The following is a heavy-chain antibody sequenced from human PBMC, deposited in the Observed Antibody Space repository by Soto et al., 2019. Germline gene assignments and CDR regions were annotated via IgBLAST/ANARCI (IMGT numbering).Heavy chain of an antibody. CDR3: ARHPRDDYNYGGSGIFDY. CDR2: MYYSGSS. CDR1: GGSISSRTFW. J-gene: IGHJ4*02. D-gene: IGHD4-4*01. Sequence: QLQLQESGPGLVKPSETLSLTCSVSGGSISSRTFWWAWIRQPPGKGLEWIGDMYYSGSSYSSPSLKRRVTLSVDTSKTQLSLKLNSVTAADTAVYYCARHPRDDYNYGGSGIFDYWGQGTLVTVSS. V-gene: IGHV4-39*01.